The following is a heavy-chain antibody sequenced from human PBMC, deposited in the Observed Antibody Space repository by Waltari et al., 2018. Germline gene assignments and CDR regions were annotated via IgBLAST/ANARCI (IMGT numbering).Heavy chain of an antibody. Sequence: QVQLQESGPGLVKPSETLSLTCTVSVGSISSYYWNWIRQPPGKGLEWIGYIYYSGSTNYNPSLKSRVTISVDTSKNQFSLKLSSVTAADTAVYYCARDRYSSSSHYFDYWGQGTLVTVSS. J-gene: IGHJ4*02. CDR2: IYYSGST. CDR1: VGSISSYY. CDR3: ARDRYSSSSHYFDY. D-gene: IGHD6-6*01. V-gene: IGHV4-59*01.